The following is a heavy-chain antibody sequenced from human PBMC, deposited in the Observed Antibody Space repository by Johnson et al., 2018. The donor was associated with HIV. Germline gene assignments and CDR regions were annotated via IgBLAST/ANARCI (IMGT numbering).Heavy chain of an antibody. V-gene: IGHV3-33*05. Sequence: QVQLVESGGGVVQPGRSLRLSCAASGFTFSSYAMHWVRQAPGKGLEWVAVISYDGSNKYYADSVKGRFTISRDNSKNTLYLQMNSLRVDDTAVYYCARPIARGASNIWGQGTMVTVSS. CDR2: ISYDGSNK. D-gene: IGHD1-26*01. CDR1: GFTFSSYA. J-gene: IGHJ3*02. CDR3: ARPIARGASNI.